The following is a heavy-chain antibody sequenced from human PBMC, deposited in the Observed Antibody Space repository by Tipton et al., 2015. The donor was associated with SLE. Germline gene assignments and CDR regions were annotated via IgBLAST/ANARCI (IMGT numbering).Heavy chain of an antibody. V-gene: IGHV4-59*01. CDR2: IYYSGGT. CDR1: GGSMSTYY. J-gene: IGHJ2*01. CDR3: ARYSLTNWHLDL. Sequence: TLSLTCTVSGGSMSTYYWSWIRLPPGKGLEWIGYIYYSGGTSYNPSLNSRVTISVDTSRNQFSLKLTSVTAADSAVYYCARYSLTNWHLDLWGSATLVTVSS. D-gene: IGHD2-15*01.